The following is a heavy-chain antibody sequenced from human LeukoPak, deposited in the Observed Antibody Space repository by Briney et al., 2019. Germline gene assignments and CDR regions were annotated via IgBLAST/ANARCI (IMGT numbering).Heavy chain of an antibody. J-gene: IGHJ4*02. CDR3: AREFWGNLDY. CDR2: IHPGDSTV. V-gene: IGHV5-51*01. CDR1: GYRFSSYL. D-gene: IGHD7-27*01. Sequence: GESLKISCKASGYRFSSYLIAWVRQMPGKGLEWMGIIHPGDSTVRYSPSFQGQVTVSVDHSITTAYLQWSSLKASDSAMYYCAREFWGNLDYWGQGSLVTVSS.